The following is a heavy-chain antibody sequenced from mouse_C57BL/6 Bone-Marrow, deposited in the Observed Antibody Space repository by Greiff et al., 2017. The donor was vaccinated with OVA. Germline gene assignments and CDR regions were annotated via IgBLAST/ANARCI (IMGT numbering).Heavy chain of an antibody. J-gene: IGHJ2*01. CDR3: ARGLGAEAFFDY. D-gene: IGHD4-1*01. CDR1: GYTLTSYW. Sequence: QFQLQQLGAELVSPGTSVKLSCKASGYTLTSYWMHWLKQRLGQGLEWIGVIDPSDSYTNYNQKFKGKATWTVDTSSSTAYMQLSSLTSEDSAVYYCARGLGAEAFFDYWGQGTTLTVSS. V-gene: IGHV1-59*01. CDR2: IDPSDSYT.